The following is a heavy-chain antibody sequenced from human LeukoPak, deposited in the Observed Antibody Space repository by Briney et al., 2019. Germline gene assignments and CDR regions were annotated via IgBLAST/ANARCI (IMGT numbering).Heavy chain of an antibody. CDR1: GGSFSGYY. D-gene: IGHD3-10*01. V-gene: IGHV4-34*01. CDR3: ARVWFGEVKRYYYYYMDV. J-gene: IGHJ6*03. CDR2: INHSGST. Sequence: SETLSLTCAVYGGSFSGYYWSWIRQPPGKGLEWIGEINHSGSTNYNPSLKSRVTISVDTSKNQFSLKLGSVTAADTAVYYCARVWFGEVKRYYYYYMDVWGKGTTVTISS.